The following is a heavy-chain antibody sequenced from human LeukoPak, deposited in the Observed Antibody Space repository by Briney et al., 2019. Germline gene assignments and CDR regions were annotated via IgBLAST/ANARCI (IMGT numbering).Heavy chain of an antibody. CDR1: GFTFSSYA. CDR2: ISGSGGST. Sequence: GGSLRLSCAASGFTFSSYAMSWVRQAPGKGLEWVSAISGSGGSTYYADSVKGRFTISRDNSKDTLYLQMNSLRAEDTAVYYCAKDYESGDIVVVVAAFDYFDYWGQGTLVTVSS. V-gene: IGHV3-23*01. CDR3: AKDYESGDIVVVVAAFDYFDY. D-gene: IGHD2-15*01. J-gene: IGHJ4*02.